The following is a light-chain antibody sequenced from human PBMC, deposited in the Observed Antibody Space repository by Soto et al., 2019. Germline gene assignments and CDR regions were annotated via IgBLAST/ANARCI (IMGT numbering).Light chain of an antibody. CDR1: QSVSSSY. V-gene: IGKV3-20*01. Sequence: EIVLTQSPGTLSLSPGERATLSCRASQSVSSSYLAWYQQKPGQAPRLLIYGASSRATGIPDRFSGSGSGTDFTITISRLEPEDFAVYYCQQYGSSRSFTFGPGTKVDIK. CDR3: QQYGSSRSFT. CDR2: GAS. J-gene: IGKJ3*01.